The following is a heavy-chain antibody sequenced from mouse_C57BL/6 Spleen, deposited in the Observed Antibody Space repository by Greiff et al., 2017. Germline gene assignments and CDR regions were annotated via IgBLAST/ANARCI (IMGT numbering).Heavy chain of an antibody. CDR1: GFSLTSYG. V-gene: IGHV2-2*01. CDR3: ARTGDWNPWFAY. CDR2: LWSGGST. Sequence: VQLVESGPGLVQPSQSLSITCTVSGFSLTSYGVHWVRQSPGKGLEWLGVLWSGGSTDYNAAFISRLSISKDNSKSQVFFKMNSLQADDTAIYYCARTGDWNPWFAYGGQGTLVTVSA. D-gene: IGHD3-3*01. J-gene: IGHJ3*01.